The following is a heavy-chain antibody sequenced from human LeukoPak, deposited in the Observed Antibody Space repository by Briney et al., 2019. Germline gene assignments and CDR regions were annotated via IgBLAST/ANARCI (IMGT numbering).Heavy chain of an antibody. J-gene: IGHJ4*02. Sequence: PGGSLRLSCAASGFTFSSYDMHWVRQVTGKGLEWVSTIGTAGDTYYPGSVKGRFTISRENAKNSLYLQMNSLRAEDTAVYYCARVSGWSIDYWGQGTLVTVSS. CDR1: GFTFSSYD. CDR3: ARVSGWSIDY. CDR2: IGTAGDT. V-gene: IGHV3-13*01. D-gene: IGHD6-19*01.